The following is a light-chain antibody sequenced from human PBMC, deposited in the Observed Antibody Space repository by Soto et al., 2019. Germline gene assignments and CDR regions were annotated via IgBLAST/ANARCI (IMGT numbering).Light chain of an antibody. Sequence: DIVLAQTPNTLTCSPVSRATLSCSASQSVPNSRLAWYQQKPGQAPSLVISDTSIRATGIPGRFSGSGSGTDFTLIISSLEPEDFAFYYCQQGNTWPWTFGQGTNVDIK. J-gene: IGKJ1*01. CDR2: DTS. CDR3: QQGNTWPWT. CDR1: QSVPNSR. V-gene: IGKV3D-20*02.